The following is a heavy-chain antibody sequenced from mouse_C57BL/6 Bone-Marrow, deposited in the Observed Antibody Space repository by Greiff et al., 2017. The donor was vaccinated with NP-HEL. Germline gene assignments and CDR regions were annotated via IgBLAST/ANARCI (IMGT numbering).Heavy chain of an antibody. V-gene: IGHV8-8*01. Sequence: QVTLKESGPGILQPSQTLSLTCSFSGFSLSTFGMGVGWIRQPSGKGLEWLAHIWWDDDKYYNPALKSRLTISKDTSQNQVFLKIANVDTADTATYYCALTIYYDYDVYAMDYWGQGTSVTVSS. J-gene: IGHJ4*01. CDR3: ALTIYYDYDVYAMDY. D-gene: IGHD2-4*01. CDR2: IWWDDDK. CDR1: GFSLSTFGMG.